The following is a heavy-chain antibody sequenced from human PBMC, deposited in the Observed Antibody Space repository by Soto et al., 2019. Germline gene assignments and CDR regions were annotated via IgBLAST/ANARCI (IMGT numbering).Heavy chain of an antibody. CDR3: ARRTVRGDYFDY. J-gene: IGHJ4*02. CDR1: GGSISSYY. CDR2: IYYSGST. Sequence: PSETLSLTCTVSGGSISSYYWSWIRQPPGKGLEWIGYIYYSGSTNYNPSLKSRVTISVDTSKNQFSLKLSSVTAADTAVYYCARRTVRGDYFDYWGQGTLVTVSS. D-gene: IGHD3-10*01. V-gene: IGHV4-59*08.